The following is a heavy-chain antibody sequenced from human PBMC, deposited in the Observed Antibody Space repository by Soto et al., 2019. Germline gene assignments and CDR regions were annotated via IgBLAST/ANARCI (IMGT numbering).Heavy chain of an antibody. J-gene: IGHJ6*03. CDR1: GYTFTSYG. D-gene: IGHD6-6*01. CDR2: ISAYNGNT. V-gene: IGHV1-18*01. CDR3: ARARGLYSSSFPDYYYYYYMDV. Sequence: ASVKVSCKASGYTFTSYGSRWVRQAPGQGLEWMGWISAYNGNTNYAQKLQGRVTMTTDTSTSTAYMELRSLRSDDTAVYYCARARGLYSSSFPDYYYYYYMDVWGKGTTVTVSS.